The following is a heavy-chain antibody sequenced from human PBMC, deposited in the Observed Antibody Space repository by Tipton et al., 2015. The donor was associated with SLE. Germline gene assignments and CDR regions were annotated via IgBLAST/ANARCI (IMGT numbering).Heavy chain of an antibody. CDR3: ARAKRSSTTWGYWFDP. D-gene: IGHD2-2*01. J-gene: IGHJ5*02. V-gene: IGHV4-59*11. CDR2: IYNNGNT. CDR1: GASISSHC. Sequence: TLSLTCTVSGASISSHCWNWIRQPPGKGLEWIGNIYNNGNTNYNPSLKSRVTISVDTSRNQFFLKLSSVTAADTALYYCARAKRSSTTWGYWFDPWGQGTLATVSS.